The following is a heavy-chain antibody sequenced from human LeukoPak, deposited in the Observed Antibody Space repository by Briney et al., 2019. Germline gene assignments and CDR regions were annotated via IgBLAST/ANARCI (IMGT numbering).Heavy chain of an antibody. Sequence: SETLSLTCTVSGGSISSSSYYWGWIHQPPGKGLEWIGSIYHSGSTYYNPSLKSRVTISVDTSKNQFSLKLSSVTAADTAVYYCARASSSGWYDRRSYEYYYYYYMDVWGKGTTVTVSS. CDR2: IYHSGST. CDR3: ARASSSGWYDRRSYEYYYYYYMDV. V-gene: IGHV4-39*07. J-gene: IGHJ6*03. CDR1: GGSISSSSYY. D-gene: IGHD6-19*01.